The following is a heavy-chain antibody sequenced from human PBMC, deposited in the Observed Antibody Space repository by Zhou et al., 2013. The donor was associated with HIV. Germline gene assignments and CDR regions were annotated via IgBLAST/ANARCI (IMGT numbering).Heavy chain of an antibody. D-gene: IGHD2-21*01. J-gene: IGHJ6*03. CDR2: IIPIFGTA. CDR3: ASPSFVRSIPKAYYYYMDV. CDR1: GGTFSSYA. Sequence: QVQLVQSGAEVKKPGSSVKVSCKASGGTFSSYAISWVRQAPGQGLEWMGGIIPIFGTANYAQKFQGRVTITTDESTSTAYMELSSLRSEDTAVYYCASPSFVRSIPKAYYYYMDVWGKGTTVTVSS. V-gene: IGHV1-69*05.